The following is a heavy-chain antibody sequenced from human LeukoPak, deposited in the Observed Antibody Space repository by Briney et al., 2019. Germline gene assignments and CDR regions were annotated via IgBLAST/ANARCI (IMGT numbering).Heavy chain of an antibody. CDR1: GYSFTSYW. Sequence: GESLKISCKGSGYSFTSYWIGWVRQMPGKGLECMGIIYPGDSDTRYSPSFQGQVTISADKSISTAYLQWSSLKASDTAMYYCARQHQSSTSLGYYFDYWGQGTLVTVSS. D-gene: IGHD2-2*01. CDR3: ARQHQSSTSLGYYFDY. V-gene: IGHV5-51*01. CDR2: IYPGDSDT. J-gene: IGHJ4*02.